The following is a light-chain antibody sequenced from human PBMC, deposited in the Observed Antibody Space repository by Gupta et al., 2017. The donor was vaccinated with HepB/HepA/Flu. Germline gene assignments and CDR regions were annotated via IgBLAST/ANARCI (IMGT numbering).Light chain of an antibody. CDR3: SSLTPSSGPWV. J-gene: IGLJ3*02. Sequence: QSALTQPASVSGSLGQSITISCTGTSSDVSGFNYVSWYQQYPGKVPKLLIYGVSSRPSGVSNRFSGSNSGNTATLTISGLQADDEADYYCSSLTPSSGPWVFGGGTKLTVL. V-gene: IGLV2-14*01. CDR2: GVS. CDR1: SSDVSGFNY.